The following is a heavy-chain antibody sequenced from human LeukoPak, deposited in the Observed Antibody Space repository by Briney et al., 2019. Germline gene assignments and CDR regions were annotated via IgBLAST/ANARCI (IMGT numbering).Heavy chain of an antibody. J-gene: IGHJ3*02. CDR3: ARGYGDYVLGDAFDI. CDR1: GGTFSSYA. V-gene: IGHV1-69*05. Sequence: SVKVSCKASGGTFSSYAISWVRQAPGQGLEWMGGIIPIFGTANYAQEFQGRVTITTDESTSTAYMELSSLRSEDTAVYYCARGYGDYVLGDAFDIWGQGTMVTVSS. CDR2: IIPIFGTA. D-gene: IGHD4-17*01.